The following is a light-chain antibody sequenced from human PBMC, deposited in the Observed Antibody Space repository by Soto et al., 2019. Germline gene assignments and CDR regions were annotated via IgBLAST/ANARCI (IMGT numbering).Light chain of an antibody. CDR2: EAS. Sequence: EIVMTQSPVTLSVSPGERVTLSCRASQNIGSNLAWYQQKPGQAPRLLIYEASTRATGIAATFSGSGSATEFTLTISSLQSEDFAVYYCQQYKNWPPLYTFGQGTKLEIK. V-gene: IGKV3-15*01. CDR3: QQYKNWPPLYT. CDR1: QNIGSN. J-gene: IGKJ2*01.